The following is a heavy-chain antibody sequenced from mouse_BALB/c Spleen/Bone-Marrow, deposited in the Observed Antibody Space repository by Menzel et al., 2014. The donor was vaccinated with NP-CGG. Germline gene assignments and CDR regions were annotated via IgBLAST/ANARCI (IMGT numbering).Heavy chain of an antibody. J-gene: IGHJ4*01. D-gene: IGHD2-14*01. CDR3: ARLGAYYRYGYAMDY. Sequence: VHVKQSGPELVKPGASVKMSCKASGYTFTSYVMHWVKQKPGQGLEWIGYINSYNDGTNYNEKFKGKATLTSDKSSSTAYMELSSLTSEDSAVYYCARLGAYYRYGYAMDYWGQGTSVTVSS. V-gene: IGHV1-14*01. CDR2: INSYNDGT. CDR1: GYTFTSYV.